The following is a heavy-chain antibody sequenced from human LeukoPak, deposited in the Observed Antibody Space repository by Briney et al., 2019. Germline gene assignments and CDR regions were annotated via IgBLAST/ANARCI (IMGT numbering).Heavy chain of an antibody. V-gene: IGHV1-18*01. CDR1: GYTFTSCG. CDR2: ISAYNGNT. D-gene: IGHD2-21*02. Sequence: ASVKVSCKASGYTFTSCGISWVRQAPGQGLEWMGWISAYNGNTNYAQKLQGRVTMTTDTSTSTAYMELRSLRSDDTAVYYCARDRGGGNCGGDCFYNYGMDVWGQGTTVTVSS. CDR3: ARDRGGGNCGGDCFYNYGMDV. J-gene: IGHJ6*02.